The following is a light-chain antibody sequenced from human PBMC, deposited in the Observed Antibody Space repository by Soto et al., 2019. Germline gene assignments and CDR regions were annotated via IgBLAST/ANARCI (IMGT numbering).Light chain of an antibody. Sequence: QSVLTQLASGSGSAGQSINISCTGTSSDVGGYNYVSWYQHHPGKAPKLIIYDVSNRPSGVSNPFSGSKSGNTASLTISGLQPEDEADYYCSSYTTSNTRQIVFGTGTKVTVL. CDR3: SSYTTSNTRQIV. CDR2: DVS. J-gene: IGLJ1*01. V-gene: IGLV2-14*03. CDR1: SSDVGGYNY.